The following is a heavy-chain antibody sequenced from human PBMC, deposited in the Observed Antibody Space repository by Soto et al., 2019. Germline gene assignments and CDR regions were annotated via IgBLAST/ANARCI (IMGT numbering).Heavy chain of an antibody. J-gene: IGHJ4*02. CDR2: VYYRGRS. D-gene: IGHD4-17*01. CDR1: GGSVTNSSYY. Sequence: SETLSLTCTVSGGSVTNSSYYWGWIRQSPGKGLEWIGSVYYRGRSYSKSSVKSRVTISVDTSKNRLSLSLNSVTASDTAVYFCVSQRTTVPTQAYFDYWGPGALVTVSS. CDR3: VSQRTTVPTQAYFDY. V-gene: IGHV4-39*01.